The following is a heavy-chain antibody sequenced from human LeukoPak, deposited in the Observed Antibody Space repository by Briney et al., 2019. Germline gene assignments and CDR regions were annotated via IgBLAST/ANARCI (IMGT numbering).Heavy chain of an antibody. CDR3: ARDQRRILWFGELSAFDY. Sequence: PGGSLRLSCAASGFTFRSYAMHWVRQAPGKGLEWVAVISYDGSNKYYADSVKGRFTISRDNSKNTLYLQMNSLRAEDTAVYYCARDQRRILWFGELSAFDYWGQGTLVTVSS. CDR1: GFTFRSYA. J-gene: IGHJ4*02. CDR2: ISYDGSNK. V-gene: IGHV3-30*04. D-gene: IGHD3-10*01.